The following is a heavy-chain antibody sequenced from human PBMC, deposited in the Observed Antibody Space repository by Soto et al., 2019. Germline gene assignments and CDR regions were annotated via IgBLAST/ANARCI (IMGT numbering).Heavy chain of an antibody. J-gene: IGHJ6*02. CDR2: ISSSSSYI. D-gene: IGHD4-17*01. CDR3: ARGPTTVTTYYYGMDV. V-gene: IGHV3-21*01. CDR1: GVTFSSYS. Sequence: PGGSLRLSCAASGVTFSSYSMNWVRQAPGKGLEWVSSISSSSSYIYYADSVKGRFTISRDNAKNSLYLQMNSLRAEDTAVYYCARGPTTVTTYYYGMDVWGQGTTVTVYS.